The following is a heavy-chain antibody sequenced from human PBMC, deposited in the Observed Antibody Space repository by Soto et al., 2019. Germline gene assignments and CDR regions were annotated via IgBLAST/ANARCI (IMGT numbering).Heavy chain of an antibody. V-gene: IGHV4-4*02. Sequence: QVQLQESGPGLVKPSGTLSLTCAVSGGSISSSNWWSWVRQPPGKGLEWIGEIYHSGSTNYNPCLKSRVTISVDKSKNQFSLKLSSVTAADTAVYYCARGGPDIVVVPAAWGRAFDIWGQGTMVTVSS. CDR1: GGSISSSNW. J-gene: IGHJ3*02. D-gene: IGHD2-2*01. CDR3: ARGGPDIVVVPAAWGRAFDI. CDR2: IYHSGST.